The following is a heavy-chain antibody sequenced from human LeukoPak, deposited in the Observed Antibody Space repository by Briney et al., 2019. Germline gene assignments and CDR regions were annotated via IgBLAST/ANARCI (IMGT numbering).Heavy chain of an antibody. CDR2: LYTSGST. D-gene: IGHD5-18*01. CDR1: GGSISSYY. Sequence: SETLYLTCTVSGGSISSYYWSWIRQPAGKGLEWIGRLYTSGSTNYNPSLKSRVTMSVDTSKNQFSLKVSSVTAADTAVYYCASGYNYGRFDYWGRGTLVTVSS. V-gene: IGHV4-4*07. CDR3: ASGYNYGRFDY. J-gene: IGHJ4*02.